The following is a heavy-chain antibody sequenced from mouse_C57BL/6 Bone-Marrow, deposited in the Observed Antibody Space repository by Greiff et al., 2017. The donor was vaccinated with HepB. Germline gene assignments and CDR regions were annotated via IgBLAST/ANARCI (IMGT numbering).Heavy chain of an antibody. CDR3: ARRGANWGRYFDY. D-gene: IGHD4-1*01. CDR1: GFTFSSYG. CDR2: ISSGGSYT. J-gene: IGHJ2*01. Sequence: VQLQQSGGDLVKPGGSLKLSCAASGFTFSSYGMSWVRQTPDKRLEWVATISSGGSYTYYPDSVKGRFTISRDNAKNTLYLQMSSLKSEDTAMYYCARRGANWGRYFDYWGQGTTLTVSS. V-gene: IGHV5-6*01.